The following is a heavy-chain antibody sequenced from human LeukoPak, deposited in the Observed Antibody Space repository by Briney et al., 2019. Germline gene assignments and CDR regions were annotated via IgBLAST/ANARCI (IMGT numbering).Heavy chain of an antibody. CDR1: GFTFSSYS. V-gene: IGHV3-48*04. CDR2: ISSSSSTI. CDR3: ARDRDPMSPYYFDY. J-gene: IGHJ4*02. Sequence: GGSLRLSCAASGFTFSSYSMNWVRQAPGKGLEWVSYISSSSSTIYYADSVKGRFTISRDNAKNSLYLQMNSLRAEDTAVYYCARDRDPMSPYYFDYWGQGTLVTVSS. D-gene: IGHD3-10*02.